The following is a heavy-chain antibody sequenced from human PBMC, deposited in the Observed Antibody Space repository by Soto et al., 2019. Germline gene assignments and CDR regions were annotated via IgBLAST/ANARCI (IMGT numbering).Heavy chain of an antibody. Sequence: PGGSLRLSCAASGCTFSSYAMSWVRQAPGKGLEWVSAISGSGGSTYYADSVKGRFTISRDNSKNTLYLQMNSLRAEDTAVYYCAKEVPTKDEYCGGDCYSRFDYWGQGTLVTVSS. CDR2: ISGSGGST. CDR3: AKEVPTKDEYCGGDCYSRFDY. V-gene: IGHV3-23*01. J-gene: IGHJ4*02. D-gene: IGHD2-21*02. CDR1: GCTFSSYA.